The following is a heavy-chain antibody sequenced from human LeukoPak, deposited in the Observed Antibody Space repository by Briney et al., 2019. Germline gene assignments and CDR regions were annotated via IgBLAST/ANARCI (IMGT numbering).Heavy chain of an antibody. J-gene: IGHJ4*02. D-gene: IGHD6-13*01. Sequence: ASVKVSCKASGYTFTGYYMHWVRQAPGQGLDWMGWINPNSGGTNYAQKFQGRVTMTRDTSISTAYMELSRLRSDDTAVYYCPRDLSGYSSSWYQRDYWGQGTLVTVSS. V-gene: IGHV1-2*02. CDR2: INPNSGGT. CDR1: GYTFTGYY. CDR3: PRDLSGYSSSWYQRDY.